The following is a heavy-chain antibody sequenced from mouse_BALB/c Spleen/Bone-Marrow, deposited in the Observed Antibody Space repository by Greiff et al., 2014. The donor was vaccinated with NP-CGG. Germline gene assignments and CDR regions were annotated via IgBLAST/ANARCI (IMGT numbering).Heavy chain of an antibody. V-gene: IGHV5-15*02. CDR1: GFTFSDYG. CDR2: ISNLAYSI. CDR3: ARDYYGSSYWYFDV. J-gene: IGHJ1*01. D-gene: IGHD1-1*01. Sequence: EVMLVESGGGLVQPGGSRKLSCAASGFTFSDYGMAWVRQAPGKGPEWVAFISNLAYSIYYADTVTGRFTISRVNAKNTLYLEMSSLRSEDTAMYYCARDYYGSSYWYFDVWGAGTTVTVSS.